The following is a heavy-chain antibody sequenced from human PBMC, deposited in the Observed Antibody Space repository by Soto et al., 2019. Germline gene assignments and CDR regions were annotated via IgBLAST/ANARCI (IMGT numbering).Heavy chain of an antibody. CDR2: SYWDDDK. J-gene: IGHJ4*02. V-gene: IGHV2-5*02. D-gene: IGHD6-6*01. CDR1: GSSLSPRGVA. Sequence: SCPTLVNPTQTLTLTCTFSGSSLSPRGVAXGWIRQPPGKALERLALSYWDDDKRYRPSLKTRLNITKDTSQHQVVLPMTNVHPLDTATYYCAHPGPSSAGYCFGFWGQGTLVTVSS. CDR3: AHPGPSSAGYCFGF.